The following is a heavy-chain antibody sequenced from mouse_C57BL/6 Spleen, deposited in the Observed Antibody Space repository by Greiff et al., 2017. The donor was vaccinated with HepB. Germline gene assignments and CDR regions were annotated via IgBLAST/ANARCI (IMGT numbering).Heavy chain of an antibody. Sequence: EVQVVESEGGLVQPGSSMKLSCTASGFTFSDYYMAWVRQVPEKGLEWVANINYDGSSTYYLDSLKSRFIISRDHAKNILYLQMSSLKSEDTATYYCARGHYGNYDYWGQGTTLTVSS. J-gene: IGHJ2*01. CDR3: ARGHYGNYDY. D-gene: IGHD2-1*01. V-gene: IGHV5-16*01. CDR1: GFTFSDYY. CDR2: INYDGSST.